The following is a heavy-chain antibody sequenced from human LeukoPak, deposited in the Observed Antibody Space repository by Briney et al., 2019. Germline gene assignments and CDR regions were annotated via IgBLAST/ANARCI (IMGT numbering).Heavy chain of an antibody. CDR3: AKPKSSYRLFDY. D-gene: IGHD6-19*01. V-gene: IGHV3-23*01. CDR2: ISGSGGDT. Sequence: GGSLRLSCAASGFTFSRYAMSWVRQAPGKGLEWVSAISGSGGDTYYTDSVKGRFTISRDNSENTLYLQMNSLRAEDTAVYYCAKPKSSYRLFDYWGQGTLVTVSS. J-gene: IGHJ4*02. CDR1: GFTFSRYA.